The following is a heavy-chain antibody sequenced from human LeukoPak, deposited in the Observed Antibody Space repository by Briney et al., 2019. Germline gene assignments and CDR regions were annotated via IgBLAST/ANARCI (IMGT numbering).Heavy chain of an antibody. CDR2: INHSGST. J-gene: IGHJ5*02. Sequence: PSETLSLTCAVYGVSFSGYYWSWIRQPPGKGLVWIGEINHSGSTNYNPSLKSRVTISVDTSKNQFSLKLSSVTAADTAVYYCASGEDIVVVPAQTTTKNWFDPWGQGTLVTVSS. CDR3: ASGEDIVVVPAQTTTKNWFDP. D-gene: IGHD2-2*01. V-gene: IGHV4-34*01. CDR1: GVSFSGYY.